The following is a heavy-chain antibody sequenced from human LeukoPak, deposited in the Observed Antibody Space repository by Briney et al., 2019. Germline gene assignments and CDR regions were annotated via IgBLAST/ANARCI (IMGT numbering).Heavy chain of an antibody. Sequence: SETVSLTCAVYDESFSDYYWSWIRQPPGKGLEWIGEINHRGRTNYNPSLKSRVTISVDTSKNQFSLKMTSLTAADTAVYYCARVDYGDYSKDFDYWGQGTLVTVSS. CDR1: DESFSDYY. CDR3: ARVDYGDYSKDFDY. V-gene: IGHV4-34*01. D-gene: IGHD4-17*01. CDR2: INHRGRT. J-gene: IGHJ4*02.